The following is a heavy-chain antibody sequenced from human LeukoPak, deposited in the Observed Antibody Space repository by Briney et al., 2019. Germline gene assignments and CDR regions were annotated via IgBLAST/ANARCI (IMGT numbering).Heavy chain of an antibody. V-gene: IGHV3-7*01. J-gene: IGHJ4*02. CDR2: IGEDESET. CDR1: GFTIRTNW. Sequence: GGSLRLSCAASGFTIRTNWMTWVRQAPGKGLEWVANIGEDESETNYVDSVKGRFTISRDNAKNSLYLQMNSLRAEDTVVYYFARNRGTSDWGQGTRVTVSS. D-gene: IGHD1-14*01. CDR3: ARNRGTSD.